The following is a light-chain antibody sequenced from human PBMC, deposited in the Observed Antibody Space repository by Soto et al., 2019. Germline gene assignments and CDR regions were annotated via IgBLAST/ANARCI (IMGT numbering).Light chain of an antibody. Sequence: EIVLTQSPGTLSLSPGERATLSCRASQSVSSTYLAWYQQKPGQAPRLLIYGASSRATGIPDRFSGSGSGTDFTLTISRLEPEDFAVYYCQRYAISPYAFGQGTKLEIK. V-gene: IGKV3-20*01. CDR1: QSVSSTY. J-gene: IGKJ2*01. CDR3: QRYAISPYA. CDR2: GAS.